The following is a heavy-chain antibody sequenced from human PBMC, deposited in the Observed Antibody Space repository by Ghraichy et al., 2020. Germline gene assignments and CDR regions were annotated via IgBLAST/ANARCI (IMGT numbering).Heavy chain of an antibody. Sequence: ASVQVSCKASGYTFSDYFIHWVRQAPGQGLEWMGRINPNSGGTNYAQKFQGRVTMTRDTSIRTAYMSLRRLRSDDTAVYYCARARVVAARPHFDFWGQGVLVTVSS. CDR2: INPNSGGT. CDR1: GYTFSDYF. V-gene: IGHV1-2*06. D-gene: IGHD6-6*01. CDR3: ARARVVAARPHFDF. J-gene: IGHJ4*02.